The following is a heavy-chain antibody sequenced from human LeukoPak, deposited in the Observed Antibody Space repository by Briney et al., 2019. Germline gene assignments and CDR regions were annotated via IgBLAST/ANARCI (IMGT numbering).Heavy chain of an antibody. D-gene: IGHD1-1*01. Sequence: SETLSLTCTVSGGSISSTSYYWGWIRQPPGKGLEWIGNIYYSGSTYYNPSLKSRVTISVDTSNNQFSLKLSSVTAADTAVYYCATLTTPGWFNPWGQGALVTVSS. CDR1: GGSISSTSYY. CDR3: ATLTTPGWFNP. V-gene: IGHV4-39*07. J-gene: IGHJ5*02. CDR2: IYYSGST.